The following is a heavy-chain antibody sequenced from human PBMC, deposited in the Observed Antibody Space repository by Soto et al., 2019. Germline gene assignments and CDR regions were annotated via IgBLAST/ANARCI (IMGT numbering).Heavy chain of an antibody. J-gene: IGHJ3*02. D-gene: IGHD6-19*01. CDR2: IYYSGST. CDR1: GGSISSYY. V-gene: IGHV4-59*08. Sequence: SETLSLTCTVSGGSISSYYWSWIRQPPGKGLEWFGYIYYSGSTNYNPSLKSRVTISVDTSKNQFSLKLSSVTAADTAVYYCARHWDELRVRTVAGTEEAFDIWGQGTMVTVSS. CDR3: ARHWDELRVRTVAGTEEAFDI.